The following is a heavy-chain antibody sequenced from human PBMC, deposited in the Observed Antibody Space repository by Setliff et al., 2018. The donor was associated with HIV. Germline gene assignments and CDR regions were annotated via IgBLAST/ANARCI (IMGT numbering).Heavy chain of an antibody. D-gene: IGHD3-22*01. CDR1: GGSISSSTYY. CDR3: AHYYYDTSGQPFDY. V-gene: IGHV4-39*07. Sequence: SETLSLTCTVSGGSISSSTYYWGWIRQPPGKGLAWIGSIYYSGYTNYHPSLKTRVTISVDTSKNQFSLKLSSVTAADTAVYYCAHYYYDTSGQPFDYWGQGTLVTVSS. J-gene: IGHJ4*02. CDR2: IYYSGYT.